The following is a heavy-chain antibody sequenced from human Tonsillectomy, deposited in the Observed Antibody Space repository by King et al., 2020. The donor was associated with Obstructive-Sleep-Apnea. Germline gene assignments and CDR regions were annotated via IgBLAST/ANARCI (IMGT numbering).Heavy chain of an antibody. D-gene: IGHD1-14*01. V-gene: IGHV1-69*01. Sequence: QLVQSGAEVKKPGSSVNVSCKAPGGAFNKYTISWVRQATGQGLEWMGGIILILRTAHYAQTFKGRVTISADVATSTVYLELSSLTSEDTAVYYCAMTGKTTRQAGFYYYGMDVWGQGTTVTVSS. CDR3: AMTGKTTRQAGFYYYGMDV. CDR1: GGAFNKYT. J-gene: IGHJ6*02. CDR2: IILILRTA.